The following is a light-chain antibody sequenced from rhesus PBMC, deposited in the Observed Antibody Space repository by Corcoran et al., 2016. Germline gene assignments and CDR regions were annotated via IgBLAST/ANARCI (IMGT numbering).Light chain of an antibody. V-gene: IGKV2-58*03. CDR3: MQGTHWPLT. Sequence: DVVMTQSPLSLPVTPGQPASISCRSSQSLLHSNGNTYLRWFLQKPVQPPRRLIYKVCNRDSGVPDRFSGIGAGTDFTLKISRVVAEDVGVYNCMQGTHWPLTFGGGTKVEIQ. CDR2: KVC. J-gene: IGKJ4*01. CDR1: QSLLHSNGNTY.